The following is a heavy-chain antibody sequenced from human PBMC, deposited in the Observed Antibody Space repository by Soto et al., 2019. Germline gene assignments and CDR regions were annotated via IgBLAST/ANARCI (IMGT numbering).Heavy chain of an antibody. V-gene: IGHV1-3*01. CDR1: GYTFTSYA. Sequence: QVQLVQSGAEVKKPGASVKVSCKASGYTFTSYAMHWVRQAPGQRLEWMGWINAGNGNTKYSQKFQGRVSLTRDTAASTSYMELSSLRSEDTAVYYCARGDWCVWMNPWGQGTLVTVSS. J-gene: IGHJ5*02. D-gene: IGHD3-9*01. CDR3: ARGDWCVWMNP. CDR2: INAGNGNT.